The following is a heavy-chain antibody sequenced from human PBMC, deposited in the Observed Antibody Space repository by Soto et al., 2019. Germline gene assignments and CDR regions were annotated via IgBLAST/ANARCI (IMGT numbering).Heavy chain of an antibody. D-gene: IGHD4-17*01. Sequence: PGGSLRLSCVASGFNFDDYAMHWVRQAPGKGLEWVSGIQWNSGNIAYADSVGGRFTISRDNAQNSLYLQLNSLRPEDTALYYCAKGLPVFYYGVDVWGRGTTVTVPS. CDR1: GFNFDDYA. V-gene: IGHV3-9*01. J-gene: IGHJ6*02. CDR3: AKGLPVFYYGVDV. CDR2: IQWNSGNI.